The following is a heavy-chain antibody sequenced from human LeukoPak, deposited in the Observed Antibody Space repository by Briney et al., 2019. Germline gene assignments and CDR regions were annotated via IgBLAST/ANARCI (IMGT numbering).Heavy chain of an antibody. V-gene: IGHV3-15*01. CDR1: GFTFSNAW. CDR3: TTGLQDWLSREL. Sequence: GGSLRLSCAASGFTFSNAWMSCVRQAPGKGLEWVGRIKSKTDGGTTDYAAPVKGRFTISRDDSKNTLYLQMNSLKTEDTAVYYCTTGLQDWLSRELWGQGTLVTVSS. D-gene: IGHD3/OR15-3a*01. J-gene: IGHJ4*02. CDR2: IKSKTDGGTT.